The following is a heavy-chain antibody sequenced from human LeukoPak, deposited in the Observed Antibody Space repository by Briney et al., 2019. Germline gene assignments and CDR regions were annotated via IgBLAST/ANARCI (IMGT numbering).Heavy chain of an antibody. CDR1: GVSINTHF. CDR3: ASQLGGTTFH. V-gene: IGHV4-59*11. Sequence: PSETLSLTCTVSGVSINTHFWSWIRQPPGKGLEWVGYVYYTGITNYNPSLKSRVSISLDTSKNQFSLRLNSVTAAETAVYYCASQLGGTTFHWGQGTLVTVSS. CDR2: VYYTGIT. J-gene: IGHJ4*02. D-gene: IGHD1/OR15-1a*01.